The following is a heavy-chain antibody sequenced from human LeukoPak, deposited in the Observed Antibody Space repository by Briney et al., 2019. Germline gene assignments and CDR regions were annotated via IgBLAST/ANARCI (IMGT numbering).Heavy chain of an antibody. CDR3: ARAEYSSYYYYGMDV. J-gene: IGHJ6*02. CDR2: IKQDGSEK. Sequence: GGSLRLSCAASGFTFSSYWMSWVRQAPGKGLEWVANIKQDGSEKYYVDSVKGRFTISRDNAKNSLYLQMNSLRAEDTAVYYCARAEYSSYYYYGMDVWGQGTTVTVSS. CDR1: GFTFSSYW. D-gene: IGHD6-6*01. V-gene: IGHV3-7*01.